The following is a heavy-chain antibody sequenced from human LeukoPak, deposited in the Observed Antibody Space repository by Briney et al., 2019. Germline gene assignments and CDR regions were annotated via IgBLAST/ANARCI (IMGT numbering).Heavy chain of an antibody. D-gene: IGHD2-15*01. Sequence: GGSLRLSCTASGFTFSSYWMQWVRQAPGKGLVWVSRINSDGSSPSYAGSVKGRFTISRDNSKNTLYLQKNNLSAEDTAVYYCARETSGSFPYWGQGTLVTVSS. CDR3: ARETSGSFPY. J-gene: IGHJ4*02. V-gene: IGHV3-74*01. CDR2: INSDGSSP. CDR1: GFTFSSYW.